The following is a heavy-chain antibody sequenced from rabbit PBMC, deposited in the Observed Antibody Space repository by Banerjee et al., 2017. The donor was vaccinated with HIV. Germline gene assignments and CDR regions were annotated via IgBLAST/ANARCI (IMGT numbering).Heavy chain of an antibody. CDR1: GFDFSSNA. CDR3: ARDLAGVIGWNFNL. V-gene: IGHV1S47*01. CDR2: IYNGDGST. D-gene: IGHD4-1*01. J-gene: IGHJ4*01. Sequence: QEQLEESGGDLVKPEGSLTLTCKASGFDFSSNAMCWVRQAPGKGPEWIACIYNGDGSTYYASWVNGRFTISKTSSTTVTLQMTSLTAADTATYFCARDLAGVIGWNFNLWGQGTLVTVS.